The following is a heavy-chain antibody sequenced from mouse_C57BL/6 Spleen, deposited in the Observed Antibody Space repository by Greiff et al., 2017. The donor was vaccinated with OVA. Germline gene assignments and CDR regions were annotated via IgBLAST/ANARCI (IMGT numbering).Heavy chain of an antibody. CDR2: ISDGGSYT. CDR1: GFTFSSYA. J-gene: IGHJ3*01. CDR3: ARAYDYDVSPWFAY. Sequence: DVKLVESGGGLVKPGGSLKLSCAASGFTFSSYAMSWVRQTPEKRLEWVATISDGGSYTYYPDNVKGRFTISRDNAKNNLYLQMSHLKSEDTAMYYCARAYDYDVSPWFAYWGQGTLVTVSA. D-gene: IGHD2-4*01. V-gene: IGHV5-4*03.